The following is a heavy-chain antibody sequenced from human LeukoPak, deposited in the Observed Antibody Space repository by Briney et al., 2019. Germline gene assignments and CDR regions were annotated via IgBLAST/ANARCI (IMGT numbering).Heavy chain of an antibody. CDR2: ISAYNGNT. Sequence: ASVKVSCKASGYTFTSYGISWVRQPPGQGLEWMGWISAYNGNTNYAQKLQGRVTMTTDTSTSTAYMELRSLRSDDTAVYYCARGRGARGYSYYTGQENWFDPWGQGTLVTVSS. CDR3: ARGRGARGYSYYTGQENWFDP. CDR1: GYTFTSYG. J-gene: IGHJ5*02. V-gene: IGHV1-18*04. D-gene: IGHD5-18*01.